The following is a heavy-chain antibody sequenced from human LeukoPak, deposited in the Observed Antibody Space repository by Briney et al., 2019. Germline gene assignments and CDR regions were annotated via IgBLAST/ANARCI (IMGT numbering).Heavy chain of an antibody. V-gene: IGHV4-39*07. Sequence: SETLSLTCTVSGGSISSSSYYWGWLRQPPGKGLEWFGSIYYSGSTYYNPSLKSRVTISVDTSKNQFSLKLSSVTAADTAVYYCARDKAAAGRGWFDPGGQGTLVTVSA. J-gene: IGHJ5*02. D-gene: IGHD6-13*01. CDR3: ARDKAAAGRGWFDP. CDR1: GGSISSSSYY. CDR2: IYYSGST.